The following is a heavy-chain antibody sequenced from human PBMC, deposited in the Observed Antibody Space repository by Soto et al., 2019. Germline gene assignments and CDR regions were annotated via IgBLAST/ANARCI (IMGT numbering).Heavy chain of an antibody. CDR2: ISAHNGNT. CDR3: ARGRYGDY. J-gene: IGHJ4*02. D-gene: IGHD1-1*01. Sequence: QVHLVQSGAEVKKPGASVKVSCKGSGYAFTTYGITWVRQAPGQGLEWMGWISAHNGNTNYAQKLQGRVTVTRDTSTSTAHMELRSLRSDDTAVNYCARGRYGDYWRQGALVTVSS. V-gene: IGHV1-18*01. CDR1: GYAFTTYG.